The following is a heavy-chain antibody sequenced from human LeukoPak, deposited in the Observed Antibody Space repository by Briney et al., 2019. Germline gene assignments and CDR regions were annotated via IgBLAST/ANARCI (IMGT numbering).Heavy chain of an antibody. D-gene: IGHD1-26*01. Sequence: GGSLRLSCAASGFTVSSNYMSWVRQAPGKGLEWVSIIYSAGNTYYSDSVTGRFTISRDISKNTLYLQMSSLRAEDTAVYYCAKDRSISGSSENNWFDPWGQGTLVTVSS. J-gene: IGHJ5*02. V-gene: IGHV3-53*01. CDR2: IYSAGNT. CDR1: GFTVSSNY. CDR3: AKDRSISGSSENNWFDP.